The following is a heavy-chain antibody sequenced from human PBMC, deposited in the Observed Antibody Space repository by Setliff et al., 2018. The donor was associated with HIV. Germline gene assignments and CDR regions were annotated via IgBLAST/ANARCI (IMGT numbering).Heavy chain of an antibody. Sequence: RASVKVSCKASGGTFSSYAISWVRQAPGQGLEWMGGIIPIFGTANYAQKFQGRVTITADESTSTAYMELSSLRSEDTAVYYCARAHSGSYYYYYYMDVLGKGTTVTVSS. J-gene: IGHJ6*03. CDR3: ARAHSGSYYYYYYMDV. V-gene: IGHV1-69*13. D-gene: IGHD1-26*01. CDR1: GGTFSSYA. CDR2: IIPIFGTA.